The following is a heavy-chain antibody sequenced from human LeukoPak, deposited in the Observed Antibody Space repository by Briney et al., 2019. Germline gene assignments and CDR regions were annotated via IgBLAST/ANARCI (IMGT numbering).Heavy chain of an antibody. V-gene: IGHV1-2*02. J-gene: IGHJ6*02. CDR3: ARDLALTMVRGIGYYYYGMDA. D-gene: IGHD3-10*01. Sequence: VASVKVSCKASGYTFSGYYLHWVRQAPGQGLGWMGWINPNSGGTNSAQKFQGRVTVTRDTSIATAYMELSRLRSDDTAVYYCARDLALTMVRGIGYYYYGMDAWGQGTTVTVSS. CDR1: GYTFSGYY. CDR2: INPNSGGT.